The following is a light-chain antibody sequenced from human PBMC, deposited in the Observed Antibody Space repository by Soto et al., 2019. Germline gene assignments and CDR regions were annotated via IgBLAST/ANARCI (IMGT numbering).Light chain of an antibody. Sequence: EIVLTQSPGTLSLSPGERATLSCRASQSVSSSYLAWFQQKPGQAPRLLIYGASGRATDIPDRFSGSGSGTDFSLTISRLEPEDFAVSYCQQYGSSPLFTFGPGTKVDIK. V-gene: IGKV3-20*01. J-gene: IGKJ3*01. CDR1: QSVSSSY. CDR2: GAS. CDR3: QQYGSSPLFT.